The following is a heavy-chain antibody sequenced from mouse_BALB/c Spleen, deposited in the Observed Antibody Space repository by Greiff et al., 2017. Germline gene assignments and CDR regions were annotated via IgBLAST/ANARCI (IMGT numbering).Heavy chain of an antibody. Sequence: EVKLMESGGDLVKPGGSLKLSCAASGFTFSSYGMSWVRQTPDKRLAWVATISSGGSYTYYPDSVKGRFTISRDNAKNTLYLQMSSLKSEDTAMYYCARRDHGNAAMDYWGQGTSVTVSS. D-gene: IGHD2-1*01. CDR1: GFTFSSYG. J-gene: IGHJ4*01. V-gene: IGHV5-6*02. CDR2: ISSGGSYT. CDR3: ARRDHGNAAMDY.